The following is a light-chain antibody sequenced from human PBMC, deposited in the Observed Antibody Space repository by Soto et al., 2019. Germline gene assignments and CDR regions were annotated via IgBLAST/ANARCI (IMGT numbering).Light chain of an antibody. J-gene: IGKJ5*01. Sequence: IGISQSPATLSVSQGERVTLSCRARQSVGSNLAWYQQKPGQAPRLLIYGASTRATGIPARFSGSGSETEFTLTISSLQAEDFAVYYCQQYNEWPITFGQGTRLAI. CDR1: QSVGSN. V-gene: IGKV3-15*01. CDR3: QQYNEWPIT. CDR2: GAS.